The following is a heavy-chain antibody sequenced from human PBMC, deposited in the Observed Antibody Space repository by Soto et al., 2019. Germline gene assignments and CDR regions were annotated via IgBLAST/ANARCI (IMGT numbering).Heavy chain of an antibody. CDR2: IYHSGST. CDR1: GGSISSGGYS. D-gene: IGHD3-10*01. CDR3: ARARNGVDY. J-gene: IGHJ4*02. V-gene: IGHV4-30-2*01. Sequence: SDTLSLTCAVSGGSISSGGYSWSWIRQPPGKGLEWIGYIYHSGSTYYNPTLKSRVTISVDRSKNQFSLKLSSVTAADTAVYYCARARNGVDYWGQGTLVTVSS.